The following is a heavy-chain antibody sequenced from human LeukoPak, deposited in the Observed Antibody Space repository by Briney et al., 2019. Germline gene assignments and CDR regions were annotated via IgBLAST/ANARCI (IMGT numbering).Heavy chain of an antibody. D-gene: IGHD3-10*01. CDR1: GGSISSYY. J-gene: IGHJ5*02. Sequence: PSETLSLTCTVSGGSISSYYWSWIRQPPGKGLEWIGYIYYSGSTDYNPSLKSRVTISLDTSKNRFSLKLSSVTAAGTAVYYCARGGVVMIRGVSLNWFDPWGQGTQVTVSS. V-gene: IGHV4-59*01. CDR2: IYYSGST. CDR3: ARGGVVMIRGVSLNWFDP.